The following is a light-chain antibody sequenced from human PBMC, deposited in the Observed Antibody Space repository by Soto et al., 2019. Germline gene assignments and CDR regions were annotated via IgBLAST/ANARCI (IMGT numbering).Light chain of an antibody. Sequence: EIVLTQSPATLPLSPGERATLSCRASQSFSTYLAWYQQKSGQAPRLLIYDTSKRATGIPARFSGSGSGTDFTLTINSLEPEDFAMYYCQHRYNWPWTFGQGTKVEIK. CDR3: QHRYNWPWT. V-gene: IGKV3-11*01. CDR1: QSFSTY. J-gene: IGKJ1*01. CDR2: DTS.